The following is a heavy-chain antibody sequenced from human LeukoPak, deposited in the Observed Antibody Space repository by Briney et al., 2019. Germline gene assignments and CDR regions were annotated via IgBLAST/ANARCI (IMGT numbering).Heavy chain of an antibody. CDR3: ARRSAAAGTYY. CDR1: GGSISSSSYH. CDR2: IYYSGST. D-gene: IGHD6-13*01. V-gene: IGHV4-39*01. J-gene: IGHJ4*02. Sequence: PSETLSLTCTVSGGSISSSSYHWGWIRQPPGKGLEWIGSIYYSGSTYYNPSLKSRVTISVDTSKNQFSLKLSSVTAADTAVYYCARRSAAAGTYYWGQGTLVTVSS.